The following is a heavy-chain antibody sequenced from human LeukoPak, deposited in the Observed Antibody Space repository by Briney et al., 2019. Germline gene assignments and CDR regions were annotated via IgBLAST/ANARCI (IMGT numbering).Heavy chain of an antibody. Sequence: GGSLRLSCAASGFTFSDYYMSWIRQAPGKGLEWVSYISSSGSTIYYADSVKGRFTISRDNAKNSLCLQMNSLRAEDTAVYYCASRCSSTSCYKGGGAYWGQGTLVTVSS. J-gene: IGHJ4*02. D-gene: IGHD2-2*02. CDR1: GFTFSDYY. V-gene: IGHV3-11*01. CDR2: ISSSGSTI. CDR3: ASRCSSTSCYKGGGAY.